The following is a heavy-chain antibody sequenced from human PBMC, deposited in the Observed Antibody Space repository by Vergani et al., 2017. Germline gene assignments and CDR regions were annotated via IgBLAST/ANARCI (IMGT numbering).Heavy chain of an antibody. CDR1: GFTFSSYA. Sequence: EVQLLESGGGLVQPGGSLRLSCAASGFTFSSYAMSWVRQAPGKGLEWVSAIRGSGGSTYYADSVKGRFTISRDNSKNTLYLQMTSLRAEDTAVYYCAKDQRDCSSTSCYYYYYGMDVWGQGTTVTVSS. CDR2: IRGSGGST. J-gene: IGHJ6*02. D-gene: IGHD2-2*01. V-gene: IGHV3-23*01. CDR3: AKDQRDCSSTSCYYYYYGMDV.